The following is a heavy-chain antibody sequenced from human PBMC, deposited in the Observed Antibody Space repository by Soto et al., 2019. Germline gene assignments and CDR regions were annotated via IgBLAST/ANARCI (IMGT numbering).Heavy chain of an antibody. Sequence: PSETLSLTCTVSGGSISSGGYYWSWIRQHPGKGLEWIGYIYYSGSTYYNPSLKSRLTISVDTSKNQFALKLSSVTAADTAVYYCARGWALLGYCSGGSCPLGWFDPWGQGTLGTVSS. CDR3: ARGWALLGYCSGGSCPLGWFDP. V-gene: IGHV4-31*03. D-gene: IGHD2-15*01. CDR2: IYYSGST. CDR1: GGSISSGGYY. J-gene: IGHJ5*02.